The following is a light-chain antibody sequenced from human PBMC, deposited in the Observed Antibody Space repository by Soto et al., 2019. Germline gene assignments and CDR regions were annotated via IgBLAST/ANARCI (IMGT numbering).Light chain of an antibody. CDR2: AAS. Sequence: DIRMTQSPSSLSASVGDRVTITCRASQSISSYLNWYQQKPGKAHNLLIYAASSLQSGVPSRFSGSGSGTDVTLTISSLQPEDFATYYCQQSYSTPRTFGQGTKVEIK. CDR3: QQSYSTPRT. V-gene: IGKV1-39*01. J-gene: IGKJ1*01. CDR1: QSISSY.